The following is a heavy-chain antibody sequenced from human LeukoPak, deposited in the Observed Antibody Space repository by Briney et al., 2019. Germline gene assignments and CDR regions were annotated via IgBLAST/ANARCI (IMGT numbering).Heavy chain of an antibody. V-gene: IGHV3-66*01. CDR2: IYTSGRS. CDR1: GFNVSDDY. D-gene: IGHD3-10*01. CDR3: ARDRVYGSGIRT. Sequence: EGSLRLSCAASGFNVSDDYMTWVRQAPGKGLEWVSVIYTSGRSDYVDSVKGRFNISRDNTKNTVYLQMNSLTVEDTAVYYCARDRVYGSGIRTWGQGTLVTVSS. J-gene: IGHJ4*02.